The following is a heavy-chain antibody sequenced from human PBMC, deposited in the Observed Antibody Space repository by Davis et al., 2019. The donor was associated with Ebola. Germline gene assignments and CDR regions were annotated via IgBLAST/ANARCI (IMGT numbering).Heavy chain of an antibody. CDR2: INDIGGNP. CDR3: AREMRGLGALDL. D-gene: IGHD3-16*01. CDR1: GFTFSSYA. V-gene: IGHV3-23*01. Sequence: GSLRLSCEVSGFTFSSYAMSWVRQAPGKELQWVSGINDIGGNPQHADSVKGRFTISRDNSKNMLFLQMNSLRVEDTAVYYCAREMRGLGALDLWGQGTMVAVSS. J-gene: IGHJ3*01.